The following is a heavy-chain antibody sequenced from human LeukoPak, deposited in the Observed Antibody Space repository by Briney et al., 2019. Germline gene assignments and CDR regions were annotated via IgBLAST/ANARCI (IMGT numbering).Heavy chain of an antibody. D-gene: IGHD6-19*01. V-gene: IGHV4-34*01. Sequence: PSETLSLTCAVYGGSFSGYFWSWIRQPPRKGLEGIGGINHSGSTNYNPSLKSRVTISVDTSKNQFSLKLSSVAAADTAVYYCARHAGSGWGVADYFDYWGQGTLVTVSS. J-gene: IGHJ4*02. CDR3: ARHAGSGWGVADYFDY. CDR1: GGSFSGYF. CDR2: INHSGST.